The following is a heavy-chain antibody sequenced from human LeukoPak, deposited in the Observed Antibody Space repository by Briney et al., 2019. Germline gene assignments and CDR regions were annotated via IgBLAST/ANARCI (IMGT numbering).Heavy chain of an antibody. CDR1: GGSISSHY. D-gene: IGHD2-21*02. V-gene: IGHV4-59*11. Sequence: SETLSLTCTVSGGSISSHYWSWIRQSPVRGLECIGFNYYTGTTRYNPSLRGRVTMSVDSSRNHFSLKLTSMTAADTALYCCARLLNNDNAGDPDTFDMWGQGTMVTVSS. J-gene: IGHJ3*02. CDR3: ARLLNNDNAGDPDTFDM. CDR2: NYYTGTT.